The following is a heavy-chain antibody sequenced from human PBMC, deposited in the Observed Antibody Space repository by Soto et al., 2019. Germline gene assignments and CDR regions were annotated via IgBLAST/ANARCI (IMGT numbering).Heavy chain of an antibody. CDR3: TSLSIAVGNYAFDI. J-gene: IGHJ3*02. CDR1: GFPFSDYW. CDR2: IDPHGSST. V-gene: IGHV3-74*01. Sequence: EVQLAESGGGLVQPGGTLRLSCAASGFPFSDYWMHWVRQAPGEGLVWVSRIDPHGSSTAYVDSVEGRFTISRDNSKNTVFLQMNSLRAEDTAIYYCTSLSIAVGNYAFDIWGQGTMVTVSS. D-gene: IGHD4-4*01.